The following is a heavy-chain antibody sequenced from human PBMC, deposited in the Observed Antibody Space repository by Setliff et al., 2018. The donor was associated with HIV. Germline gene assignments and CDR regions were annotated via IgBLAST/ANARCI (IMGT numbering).Heavy chain of an antibody. Sequence: ASVNVSCKASGYTFTSCFMHWVRQAPGQGLEYMGIINPSDGTTDYTQKFQDRVTMTSDTSTSTVYMELRSLRSEDTAIYYCAKEYHTAATGTRVANYFDYWGQGTLVTAPQ. CDR1: GYTFTSCF. CDR2: INPSDGTT. D-gene: IGHD6-13*01. V-gene: IGHV1-46*01. J-gene: IGHJ4*02. CDR3: AKEYHTAATGTRVANYFDY.